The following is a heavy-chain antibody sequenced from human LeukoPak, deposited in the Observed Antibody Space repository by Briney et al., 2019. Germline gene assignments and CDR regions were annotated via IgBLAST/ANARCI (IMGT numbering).Heavy chain of an antibody. CDR2: MPYDVYVADNEIP. V-gene: IGHV4-39*01. CDR1: GDSISNSGWS. J-gene: IGHJ5*02. D-gene: IGHD3-3*01. Sequence: SETLSLTCIVSGDSISNSGWSWGWIRQPPGKGLEWIGTMPYDVYVADNEIPSYNPSLKSRVSISADTSKNQLSLKVNSVTAADTASYYCARLTLTGVGGRGWFDAWGQGTLVIVSS. CDR3: ARLTLTGVGGRGWFDA.